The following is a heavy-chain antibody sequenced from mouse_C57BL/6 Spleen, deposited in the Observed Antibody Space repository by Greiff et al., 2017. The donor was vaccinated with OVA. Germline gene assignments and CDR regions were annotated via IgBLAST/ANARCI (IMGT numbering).Heavy chain of an antibody. D-gene: IGHD1-1*01. Sequence: EVKLMESGGGLVKPGGSLKLSCAASGFTFSSYTMSWVRQTPEKRLEWVATISGGGGNTYYPDSVKGRFTISRDNAKNTLYLQMSSLRSEDTALYYCARYYYGSRGDWFAYWGQGTLVTVSA. J-gene: IGHJ3*01. CDR3: ARYYYGSRGDWFAY. V-gene: IGHV5-9*01. CDR1: GFTFSSYT. CDR2: ISGGGGNT.